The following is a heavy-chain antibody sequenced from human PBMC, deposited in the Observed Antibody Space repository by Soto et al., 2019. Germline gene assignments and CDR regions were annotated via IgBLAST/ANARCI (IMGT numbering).Heavy chain of an antibody. V-gene: IGHV3-23*01. CDR3: AEDPGLLTGTVDYYYYYMDV. CDR1: GFTFSSYA. D-gene: IGHD1-7*01. J-gene: IGHJ6*03. CDR2: ISGSGGST. Sequence: PGGSLRLSCAASGFTFSSYAMSWVRQAPGKGLEWVSAISGSGGSTYYADSVKGRFTISRDNSKNTLYLQMNSLRAEDTAVYYCAEDPGLLTGTVDYYYYYMDVWGKGTTVTVSS.